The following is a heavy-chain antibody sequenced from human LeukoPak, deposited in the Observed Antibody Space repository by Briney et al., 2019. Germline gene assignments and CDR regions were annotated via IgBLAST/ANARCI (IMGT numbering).Heavy chain of an antibody. V-gene: IGHV4-4*09. CDR1: GGSISSYY. Sequence: SETQSLTCTVSGGSISSYYWSWIRQPPGKGLEWIGYIYTSGSTNYNPSLKSRVTISVDTSKNQFSLKLSSVTAADTAVYYCARQDTAMGPYFDYWGQGTLVTVSS. J-gene: IGHJ4*02. CDR2: IYTSGST. CDR3: ARQDTAMGPYFDY. D-gene: IGHD5-18*01.